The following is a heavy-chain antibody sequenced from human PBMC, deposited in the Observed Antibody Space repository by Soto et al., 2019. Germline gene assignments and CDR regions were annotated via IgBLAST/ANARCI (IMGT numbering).Heavy chain of an antibody. D-gene: IGHD2-8*01. Sequence: SETLSLTCTVSGGSISSYYWSWIRQPPGKGLEWIGYIYYSGSTNYNSSPKSRVTISVDTSKNQFSLKLSSVTAADTAVYYCASGPYCTNGVCHSYYYYYMDAWGKGTTVTVSS. J-gene: IGHJ6*03. V-gene: IGHV4-59*08. CDR2: IYYSGST. CDR3: ASGPYCTNGVCHSYYYYYMDA. CDR1: GGSISSYY.